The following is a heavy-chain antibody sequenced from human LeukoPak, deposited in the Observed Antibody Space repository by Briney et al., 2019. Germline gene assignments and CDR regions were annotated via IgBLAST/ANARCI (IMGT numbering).Heavy chain of an antibody. CDR3: ARGQEGFDY. J-gene: IGHJ4*02. Sequence: ASVKVSCKASGYTFTGYYMHWVRQAPGQGLEWMGRINPRDGSTSYAQRFQDRVTVTRDTSTSTVHMELSGLRAEDTALYYCARGQEGFDYWGQGTLVTVSS. V-gene: IGHV1-46*01. CDR1: GYTFTGYY. CDR2: INPRDGST.